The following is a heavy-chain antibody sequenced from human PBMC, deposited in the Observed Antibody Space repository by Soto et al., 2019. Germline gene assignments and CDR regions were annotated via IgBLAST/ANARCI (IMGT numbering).Heavy chain of an antibody. CDR3: ATDLPVRFLEWFFDY. Sequence: SVKVSCKASGGTFSSYAISWVRQAPGQGLEWMGGIIPIFGTASYAQKFQGRVTMTEDTSTDTAYMELSSLRSEDTAVYYCATDLPVRFLEWFFDYWGQGTLVTVSS. J-gene: IGHJ4*02. D-gene: IGHD3-3*01. CDR2: IIPIFGTA. V-gene: IGHV1-69*06. CDR1: GGTFSSYA.